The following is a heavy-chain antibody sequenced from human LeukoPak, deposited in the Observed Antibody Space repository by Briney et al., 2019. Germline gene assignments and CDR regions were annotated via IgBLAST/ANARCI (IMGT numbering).Heavy chain of an antibody. V-gene: IGHV3-30*02. CDR1: GFTFRNYG. J-gene: IGHJ3*02. CDR2: IRYDGSDK. Sequence: PGGSLRLSCAASGFTFRNYGMNWVRQAPGKGLEWVAFIRYDGSDKYYADSVKGRFTISRDNAKNSLYLQMNSLRAEDTAVYYCARSKYYSINAFDIWGQGTMVTVSS. D-gene: IGHD3-10*01. CDR3: ARSKYYSINAFDI.